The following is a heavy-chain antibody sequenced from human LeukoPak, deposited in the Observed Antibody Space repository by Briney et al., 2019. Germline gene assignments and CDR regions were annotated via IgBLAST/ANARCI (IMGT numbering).Heavy chain of an antibody. CDR3: ASDCSSTSCYELDDAFDI. Sequence: ASVKVSCKASGSPFTSYGISWVRQAPGQGLEWMGWFSPYNGNTKYAQKLQGRVTMTTDTSTSTAYMELRSLRSDDTAVYYCASDCSSTSCYELDDAFDIWGQGTMVTVSS. V-gene: IGHV1-18*01. D-gene: IGHD2-2*01. CDR1: GSPFTSYG. J-gene: IGHJ3*02. CDR2: FSPYNGNT.